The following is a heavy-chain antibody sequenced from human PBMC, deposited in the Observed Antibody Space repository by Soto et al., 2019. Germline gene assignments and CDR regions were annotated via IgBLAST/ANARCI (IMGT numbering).Heavy chain of an antibody. V-gene: IGHV3-7*05. CDR1: GFTFSASR. J-gene: IGHJ4*02. CDR2: IKEDGSEK. D-gene: IGHD5-12*01. Sequence: GGSLRLSCAASGFTFSASRMTWVRLAPGKGLEWVANIKEDGSEKKYVDSVKGRFTISRDNAKNSLYLQMDSLRAEDTAVYYCASIGSGNYGGYDATDSWGRGTLVTGSA. CDR3: ASIGSGNYGGYDATDS.